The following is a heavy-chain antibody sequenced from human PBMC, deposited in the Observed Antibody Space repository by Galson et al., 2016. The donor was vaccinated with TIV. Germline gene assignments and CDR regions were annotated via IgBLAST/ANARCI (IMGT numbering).Heavy chain of an antibody. CDR3: ARFWSGYLDY. CDR2: INSIGNRQFDM. J-gene: IGHJ4*02. V-gene: IGHV3-21*04. CDR1: GFTVSSFT. D-gene: IGHD3-3*01. Sequence: SLRLSCAASGFTVSSFTMNWVRQAPGKGLEWVSYINSIGNRQFDMFYADSVKGRFTISRDNAKNSLYLQMNSLRAEDTAVYYCARFWSGYLDYWGQGILVTVSS.